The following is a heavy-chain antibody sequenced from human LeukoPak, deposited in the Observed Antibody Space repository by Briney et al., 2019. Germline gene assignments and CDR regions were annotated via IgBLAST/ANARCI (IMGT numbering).Heavy chain of an antibody. Sequence: PGGSLRLSCAASGFTFSNYGMHWVRQAPGKGLEWVALISYDGSNKYYADSVKGRFTISRDNSKNTLYLQLNSLRAEGTAVYYCARDSRYCSSTSCHYYNYYGMDVWGQGTTVTVSS. D-gene: IGHD2-2*01. CDR1: GFTFSNYG. J-gene: IGHJ6*02. V-gene: IGHV3-30*03. CDR2: ISYDGSNK. CDR3: ARDSRYCSSTSCHYYNYYGMDV.